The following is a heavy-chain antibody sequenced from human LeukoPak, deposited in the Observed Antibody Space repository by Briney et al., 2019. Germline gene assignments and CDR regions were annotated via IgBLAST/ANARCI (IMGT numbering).Heavy chain of an antibody. CDR1: EFTFSSYS. Sequence: GGSLRLSCAASEFTFSSYSMNWTRQAPGKGPELVSYISPSGSSIFYVDSVKGRFTISRDNAKNSLYLQMNSLRAEDTAVYYCTRGHHGLEYWGQGTLVTVSS. D-gene: IGHD1-14*01. J-gene: IGHJ4*02. CDR3: TRGHHGLEY. V-gene: IGHV3-21*05. CDR2: ISPSGSSI.